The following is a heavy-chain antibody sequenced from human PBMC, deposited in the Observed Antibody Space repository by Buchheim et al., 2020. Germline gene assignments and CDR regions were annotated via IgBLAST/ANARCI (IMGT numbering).Heavy chain of an antibody. CDR3: AKDPVQGADYYFDY. J-gene: IGHJ4*02. CDR1: GFTFSSFA. Sequence: EVQLLESEGGLVQPGGSLRLSCAASGFTFSSFAMSWVRQAPGKGLEWVSTISGSGGSTYYADSVKGRFTISRDNSKNTLYPQMNTLRPEDKAVYYCAKDPVQGADYYFDYWGQGTL. V-gene: IGHV3-23*01. CDR2: ISGSGGST. D-gene: IGHD2-21*02.